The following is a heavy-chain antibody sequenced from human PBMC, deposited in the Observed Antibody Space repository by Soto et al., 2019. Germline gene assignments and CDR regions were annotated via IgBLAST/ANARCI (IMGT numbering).Heavy chain of an antibody. Sequence: QVQLVESGGGLVKPGGSLRLSCAASGFTFSDYYMSWIRQAPGKGLEWVSYISSSGSTIYYADSVKGRFTISRDNAKNTLYLQMNSLRAEETAVDYCARDTYQLLYAFDIWGQGTMVTVSS. CDR1: GFTFSDYY. CDR3: ARDTYQLLYAFDI. V-gene: IGHV3-11*01. D-gene: IGHD2-2*01. J-gene: IGHJ3*02. CDR2: ISSSGSTI.